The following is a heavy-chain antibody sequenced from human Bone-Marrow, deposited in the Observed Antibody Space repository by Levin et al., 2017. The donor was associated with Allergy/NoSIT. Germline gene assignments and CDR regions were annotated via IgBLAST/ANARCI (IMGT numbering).Heavy chain of an antibody. CDR3: ARRVQTTGWVQLDYHYGMDV. CDR1: GFNFKNFA. CDR2: ISASGSST. Sequence: PGGSLRLSCEASGFNFKNFAMSWVRQAPGKGLEWVSGISASGSSTYYADSVKGRFIISRDNSKNTLSLQMNDLRDEDTALYFCARRVQTTGWVQLDYHYGMDVWGKGTRVSVSS. V-gene: IGHV3-23*01. J-gene: IGHJ6*04. D-gene: IGHD5-24*01.